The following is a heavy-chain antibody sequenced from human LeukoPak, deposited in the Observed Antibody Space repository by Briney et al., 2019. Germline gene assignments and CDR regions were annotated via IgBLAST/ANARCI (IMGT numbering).Heavy chain of an antibody. J-gene: IGHJ3*02. CDR1: GFNFNNYG. CDR3: AKRHCSGGSCYSHTFDI. V-gene: IGHV3-30*02. D-gene: IGHD2-15*01. CDR2: IRYDGSYT. Sequence: GGSLRLSCAASGFNFNNYGMHWVRQAPGKGLEWVAFIRYDGSYTSYADSVKGRSTISRDNSKNMLYLQMNSLRAEDTAVYYCAKRHCSGGSCYSHTFDIWGQGTMVTVSS.